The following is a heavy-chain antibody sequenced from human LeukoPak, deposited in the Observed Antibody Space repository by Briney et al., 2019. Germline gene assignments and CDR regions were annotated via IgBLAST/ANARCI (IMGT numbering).Heavy chain of an antibody. V-gene: IGHV3-74*01. J-gene: IGHJ3*01. CDR3: ARDYGDAFDV. CDR2: INSDGSST. CDR1: GFTFSNYW. Sequence: GGSLRLSCAASGFTFSNYWMHWVRQAPGKGLVWVSLINSDGSSTNYADSVKGRLTISRDNAKNTLYLQMNSLRAEDTAVYYCARDYGDAFDVWGQGTMVTVSS. D-gene: IGHD4-17*01.